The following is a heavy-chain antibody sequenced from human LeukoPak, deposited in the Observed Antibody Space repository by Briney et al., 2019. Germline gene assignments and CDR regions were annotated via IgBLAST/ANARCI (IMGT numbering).Heavy chain of an antibody. CDR2: INWNGGST. CDR1: GFTFWNYG. Sequence: GGSLRLSCAASGFTFWNYGMSWVRHAPGKGLEWVSGINWNGGSTVYADSVEGRFTISRDNAKNSQYLQMNSLRVEDTALYYCARAQTYGDSRLLLDYWGQGTLVTVSS. V-gene: IGHV3-20*04. CDR3: ARAQTYGDSRLLLDY. D-gene: IGHD2-21*02. J-gene: IGHJ4*02.